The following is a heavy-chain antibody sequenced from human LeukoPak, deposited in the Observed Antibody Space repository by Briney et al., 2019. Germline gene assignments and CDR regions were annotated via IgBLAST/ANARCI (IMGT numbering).Heavy chain of an antibody. J-gene: IGHJ3*02. D-gene: IGHD3-16*01. V-gene: IGHV1-2*02. CDR2: INSNSGGT. CDR3: ATGPDWGAFDM. CDR1: GYTFTGYY. Sequence: ASVKVSCKASGYTFTGYYMHWVRQAPGQGLEWMGWINSNSGGTNYAQNFQATVTMTRDTSMTTAYMELSRLRSDDTAVYYCATGPDWGAFDMWGQGTMVTVSS.